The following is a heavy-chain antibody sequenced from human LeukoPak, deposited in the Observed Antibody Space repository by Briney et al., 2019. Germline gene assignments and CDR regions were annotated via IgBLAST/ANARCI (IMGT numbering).Heavy chain of an antibody. Sequence: GGSLRLSCAASGFTFSSYAMSWVRQAPGKGLEWVSVISGSGGTTYYADSVKGRFTISRDNSKNTLYLQMNSLRAEDTAVYYCAKFSLISRSLFDYWGQGTLVTVPS. CDR3: AKFSLISRSLFDY. V-gene: IGHV3-23*01. CDR1: GFTFSSYA. J-gene: IGHJ4*02. D-gene: IGHD2-21*01. CDR2: ISGSGGTT.